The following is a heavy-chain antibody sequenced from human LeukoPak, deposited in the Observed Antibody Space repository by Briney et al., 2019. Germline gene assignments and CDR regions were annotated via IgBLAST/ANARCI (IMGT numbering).Heavy chain of an antibody. Sequence: EASVKVSCKASGYTFTGYYMHWVRQAPGQGLEWMGWINPNSGGTNYAQNFQGRVTMTRDTSISTAYMELSRLRSDDTAVYYCARSGYKRDWFDPWGQGTLVTVSS. V-gene: IGHV1-2*02. CDR3: ARSGYKRDWFDP. CDR2: INPNSGGT. CDR1: GYTFTGYY. J-gene: IGHJ5*02. D-gene: IGHD5-12*01.